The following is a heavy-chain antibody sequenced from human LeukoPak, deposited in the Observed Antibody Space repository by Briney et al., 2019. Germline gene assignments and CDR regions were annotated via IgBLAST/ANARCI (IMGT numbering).Heavy chain of an antibody. V-gene: IGHV4-34*01. D-gene: IGHD3-22*01. CDR1: GGSFSGYY. Sequence: SETLSLTCAVYGGSFSGYYWSWIRQPPGKGLEWIGEINHSGSTNYNPSLKSRVTISVDTSKNQFSLKLSSVTAADTAVYYCARDNYVSSGYLDYWGQGTLVTVSS. CDR3: ARDNYVSSGYLDY. CDR2: INHSGST. J-gene: IGHJ4*02.